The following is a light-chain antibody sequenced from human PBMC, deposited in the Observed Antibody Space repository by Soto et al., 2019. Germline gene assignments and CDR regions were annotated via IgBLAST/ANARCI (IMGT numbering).Light chain of an antibody. CDR3: CSYAGSSTFVV. J-gene: IGLJ2*01. CDR1: SSDVGSYNL. CDR2: EGS. Sequence: QSVLTQPASVSGSPGQSITISCTGTSSDVGSYNLVSWYQQRPGKAPKLMIYEGSKRPSGVSNRFSGSKSGNTASLTISGLQAEDEADYYCCSYAGSSTFVVFGGGTKLTV. V-gene: IGLV2-23*03.